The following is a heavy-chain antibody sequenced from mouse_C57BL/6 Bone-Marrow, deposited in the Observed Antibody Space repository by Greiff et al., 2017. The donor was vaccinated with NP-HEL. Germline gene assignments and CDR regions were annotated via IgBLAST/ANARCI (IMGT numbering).Heavy chain of an antibody. J-gene: IGHJ2*01. V-gene: IGHV5-16*01. D-gene: IGHD1-1*01. Sequence: EVHLVESEGGLVQPGSSMKLSCTASGFTFSDYYMAWVRQVPEKGLEWVANINYDGSSTYYLDSLKSRFIISRDNAKNILYLQMSSLKSEDTATYYCARGMGSYGSYYFDDWGQGTTLTVSS. CDR2: INYDGSST. CDR3: ARGMGSYGSYYFDD. CDR1: GFTFSDYY.